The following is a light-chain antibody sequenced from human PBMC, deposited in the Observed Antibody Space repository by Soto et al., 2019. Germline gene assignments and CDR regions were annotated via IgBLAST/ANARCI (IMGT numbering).Light chain of an antibody. Sequence: EIVMTQSPATLSVSPGERATLSCRASQSVSSNLAWYQQKPGQAPRLLIYGASTRATGIPARFSGSGSGTGFTLTISSPQSEDLAVYYCQQYNSWPPLTFGGGTKVEIK. CDR1: QSVSSN. CDR3: QQYNSWPPLT. CDR2: GAS. J-gene: IGKJ4*01. V-gene: IGKV3-15*01.